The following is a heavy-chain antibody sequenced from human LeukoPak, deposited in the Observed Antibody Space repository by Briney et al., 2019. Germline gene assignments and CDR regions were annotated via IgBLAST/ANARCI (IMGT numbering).Heavy chain of an antibody. V-gene: IGHV1-69*13. CDR3: AGDRAVAGLNNWFDP. CDR1: GGTFSSYS. D-gene: IGHD3-10*01. CDR2: IVPIFGTA. J-gene: IGHJ5*02. Sequence: SVKVSCKASGGTFSSYSISWVRQAPGQGLEWMGGIVPIFGTADYAQKFQGRVTITADESTSTAYMELSSLRSEDTAVYYCAGDRAVAGLNNWFDPWGQGTRVTVSS.